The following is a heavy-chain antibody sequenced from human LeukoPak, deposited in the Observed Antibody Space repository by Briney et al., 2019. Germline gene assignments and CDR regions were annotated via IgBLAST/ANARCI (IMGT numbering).Heavy chain of an antibody. J-gene: IGHJ4*02. CDR3: AREAPDVAKDIVVVGHDY. D-gene: IGHD2-15*01. V-gene: IGHV1-2*02. CDR2: INPNSGGT. Sequence: GASVKVSCKASGYTFTGYYMHWVRQAPGQGLEWMGWINPNSGGTNYAQKFQGRVTMTRDTSISTAYMELSRLRSDDTAVYYCAREAPDVAKDIVVVGHDYWGQGTLVTVSS. CDR1: GYTFTGYY.